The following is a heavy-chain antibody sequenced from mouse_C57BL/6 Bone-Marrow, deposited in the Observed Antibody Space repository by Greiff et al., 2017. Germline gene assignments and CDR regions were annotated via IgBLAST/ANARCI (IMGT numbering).Heavy chain of an antibody. CDR2: INPNYGTT. V-gene: IGHV1-39*01. CDR3: ERRGDGYYPYYDY. D-gene: IGHD2-3*01. J-gene: IGHJ2*01. Sequence: VQLQQSGPELVKPGASVKISCKASGYSFTDYNMNWVKQSTGKSLEWIGVINPNYGTTSYNQKFKGKATLTVDQSYSTAYMQLNSLTSEDSAVYDCERRGDGYYPYYDYGGQGTTLTVSA. CDR1: GYSFTDYN.